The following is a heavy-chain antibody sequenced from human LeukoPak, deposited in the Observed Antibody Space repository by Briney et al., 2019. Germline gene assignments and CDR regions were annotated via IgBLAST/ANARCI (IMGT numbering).Heavy chain of an antibody. V-gene: IGHV4-34*01. CDR2: INHSGST. Sequence: SETLSLTCAVYGGSFSGYYWSWIRQPPGKGLEWIGEINHSGSTNYNPSLKSRVTISVDTSKNQFSLKLSSVTAADTAVYYCASGPNRVVPAAMSGPYYFDYWGQGTLVTVSS. D-gene: IGHD2-2*01. CDR3: ASGPNRVVPAAMSGPYYFDY. J-gene: IGHJ4*02. CDR1: GGSFSGYY.